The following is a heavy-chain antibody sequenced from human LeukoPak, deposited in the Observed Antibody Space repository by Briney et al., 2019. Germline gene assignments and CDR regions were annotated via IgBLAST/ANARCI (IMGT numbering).Heavy chain of an antibody. V-gene: IGHV3-30-3*01. D-gene: IGHD3-16*02. J-gene: IGHJ4*02. CDR1: GFTFSSFA. Sequence: GGSLRLSCAASGFTFSSFAMHWVRQAPGKGLDWVAVISYDGSKKYYTDSVMGRFTIPRDNSKNTLYLEMKSLRAEDTAVYYCARDSDGYVWGSSRSFDYWGQGTLVTVSS. CDR3: ARDSDGYVWGSSRSFDY. CDR2: ISYDGSKK.